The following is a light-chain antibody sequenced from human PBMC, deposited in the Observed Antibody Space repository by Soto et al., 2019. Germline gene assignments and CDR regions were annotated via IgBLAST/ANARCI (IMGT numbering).Light chain of an antibody. J-gene: IGLJ2*01. V-gene: IGLV2-23*01. CDR1: ISDIGTYNL. CDR2: EAS. Sequence: QSVLTQPASVSGSPGQSITISCTGSISDIGTYNLVSWLQQHPGKAPKLMIYEASKRPSGVSNRFSGSKSGNTASLTISGLQAEDEADYYCCSYESSNILVVGGGTKLTVL. CDR3: CSYESSNILV.